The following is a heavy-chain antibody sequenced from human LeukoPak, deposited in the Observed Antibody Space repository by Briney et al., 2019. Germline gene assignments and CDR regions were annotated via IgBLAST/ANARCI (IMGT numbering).Heavy chain of an antibody. J-gene: IGHJ4*02. CDR1: GFTFSSYA. CDR2: ISYDGSNK. D-gene: IGHD3-3*01. Sequence: GGSLRLSCAASGFTFSSYAMHWVRQAPGKGLEWVAVISYDGSNKYYADSVKGRFTISRDNSKNTLYLQMNSLRAEDTAVYYCAKGGEMRGQGTLVTVSS. V-gene: IGHV3-30-3*01. CDR3: AKGGEM.